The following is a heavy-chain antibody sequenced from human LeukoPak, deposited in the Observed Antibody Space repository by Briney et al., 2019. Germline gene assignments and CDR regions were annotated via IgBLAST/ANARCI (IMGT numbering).Heavy chain of an antibody. V-gene: IGHV3-21*01. CDR2: ISSSSSYI. J-gene: IGHJ4*02. CDR1: GFTFSSYS. D-gene: IGHD4-17*01. Sequence: GGSLRLSCAASGFTFSSYSMNWVRRAPGKGLEWVSSISSSSSYIYYADSVKGRFTISRDNAKNSLYLQMNSLRAEDTAVYYCARDSTVTTLDYWGQGTLVTVSS. CDR3: ARDSTVTTLDY.